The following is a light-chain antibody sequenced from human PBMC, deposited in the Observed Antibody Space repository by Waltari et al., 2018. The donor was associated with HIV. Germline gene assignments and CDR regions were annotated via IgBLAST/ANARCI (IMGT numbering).Light chain of an antibody. CDR1: SSDVGRYNY. CDR3: SSYTSRRTVV. V-gene: IGLV2-14*03. Sequence: QSALTQPASVSGSPGQSITLSCTGASSDVGRYNYVSWYQHHPGKAPKLIIYDVINRPSGASNRFSGSKSGTTASLTIAGLHAEDDADYYCSSYTSRRTVVFGGGTKLTVL. CDR2: DVI. J-gene: IGLJ2*01.